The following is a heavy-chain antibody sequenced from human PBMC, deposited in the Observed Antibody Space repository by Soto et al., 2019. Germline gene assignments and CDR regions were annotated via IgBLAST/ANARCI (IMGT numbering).Heavy chain of an antibody. V-gene: IGHV3-33*01. CDR1: GFTFSGYG. CDR2: IRYDGSNI. CDR3: ARDGVGATTYFGYFDY. Sequence: QVQLVESGGGVVQPGRSLRLSCAASGFTFSGYGMHWVRQAPGKGLEWVAIIRYDGSNIYYADSMKGRFTISRDNSKDTLFLQMNSLRAEDTAVYYCARDGVGATTYFGYFDYWGQGTLVTVSS. J-gene: IGHJ4*02. D-gene: IGHD1-26*01.